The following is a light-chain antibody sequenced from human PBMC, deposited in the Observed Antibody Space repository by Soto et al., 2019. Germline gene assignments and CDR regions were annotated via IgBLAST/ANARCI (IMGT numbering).Light chain of an antibody. CDR1: SNDIGAFDY. J-gene: IGLJ2*01. CDR2: EVF. V-gene: IGLV2-14*01. CDR3: SSYTTNNAHV. Sequence: QSALTQPASVSASPGQSISISCTGTSNDIGAFDYVSWYQQHPGKAPKLILFEVFNRPSGVSTRLSGSKSGSTASLTISGLQAEDEADYFCSSYTTNNAHVFGGGTKLTVL.